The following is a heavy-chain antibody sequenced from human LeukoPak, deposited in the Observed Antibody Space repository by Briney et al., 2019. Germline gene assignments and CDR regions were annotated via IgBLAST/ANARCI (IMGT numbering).Heavy chain of an antibody. CDR3: ARVLRQWLVLGAFDI. J-gene: IGHJ3*02. CDR2: ISYDGSNK. V-gene: IGHV3-30*04. CDR1: GFTFSSYA. Sequence: GGSLRLSCAASGFTFSSYAMHWVRQAPGKGLEWVAVISYDGSNKYYADSVKGRFTISRDNSKNTLYLQMNSLRAEDTAVYYCARVLRQWLVLGAFDIWGQGTMVTVSS. D-gene: IGHD6-19*01.